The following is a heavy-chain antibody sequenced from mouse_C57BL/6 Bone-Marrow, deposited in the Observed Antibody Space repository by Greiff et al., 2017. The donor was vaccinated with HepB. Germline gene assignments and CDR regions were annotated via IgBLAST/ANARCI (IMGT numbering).Heavy chain of an antibody. V-gene: IGHV1-82*01. CDR2: IYPGDGDT. J-gene: IGHJ2*01. CDR1: GYAFSSSW. CDR3: ARFGCLKATDY. Sequence: QVHVKQSGPELVKPGASVKISCKASGYAFSSSWMNWVKQRPGKGLEWIGRIYPGDGDTNYNGKFKGKATLTADKSSSTAYMQLSSLTSADAAVYVCARFGCLKATDYWGQGTTLTVSS. D-gene: IGHD1-1*01.